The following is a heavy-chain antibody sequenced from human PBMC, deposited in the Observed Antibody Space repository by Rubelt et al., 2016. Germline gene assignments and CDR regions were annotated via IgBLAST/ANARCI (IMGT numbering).Heavy chain of an antibody. V-gene: IGHV4-4*02. CDR3: ARVNRYYFDY. Sequence: QVQLQESGPGLVKPSGTLSLTCAVSGVSISSTNWCSWVRQPPGKGLEWIGAIYHSGSTNYNPSLKSRLTISGDKSKNQFSLWLTSVTAADTAGYYCARVNRYYFDYWGQGTLVTVSS. CDR2: IYHSGST. CDR1: GVSISSTNW. J-gene: IGHJ4*02.